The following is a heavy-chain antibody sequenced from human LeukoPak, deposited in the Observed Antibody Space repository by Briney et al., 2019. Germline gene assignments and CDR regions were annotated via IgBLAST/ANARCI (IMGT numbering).Heavy chain of an antibody. Sequence: PSETLSLTCTVSGXSMSSYYWSWIRQPAGKGLEWIGRIYTSGSTNYNPSLKSRVTMSVDTSKNQFSLKLSSVTAADTAVYYCAREGAAAGTGYYYYYGMDVWGQGTTVTVSS. CDR3: AREGAAAGTGYYYYYGMDV. D-gene: IGHD6-13*01. V-gene: IGHV4-4*07. J-gene: IGHJ6*02. CDR2: IYTSGST. CDR1: GXSMSSYY.